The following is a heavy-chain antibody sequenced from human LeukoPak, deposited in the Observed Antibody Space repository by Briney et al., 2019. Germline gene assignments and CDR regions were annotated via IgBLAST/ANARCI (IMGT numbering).Heavy chain of an antibody. CDR2: IYYSGST. V-gene: IGHV4-39*07. CDR1: GGSISSSSYY. D-gene: IGHD3-22*01. CDR3: AREYYDNNRRDYFDY. J-gene: IGHJ4*02. Sequence: PSETLSLTCTVSGGSISSSSYYWGWIRQPPGKGLEWIGSIYYSGSTYYNPSLKSRVTISVDTSKNQFSLKLSSVTAADTAVYYCAREYYDNNRRDYFDYWGQGTLVTVSS.